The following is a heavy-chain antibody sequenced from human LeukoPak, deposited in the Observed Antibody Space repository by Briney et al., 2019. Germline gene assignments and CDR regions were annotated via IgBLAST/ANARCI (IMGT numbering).Heavy chain of an antibody. J-gene: IGHJ3*02. CDR1: GYRFTRYW. V-gene: IGHV5-51*01. Sequence: GESLRISCKDSGYRFTRYWIAWVRQMPGKGLQWMGIIDPGDSETRYSPSFQGQVTITADKSISTAYLQWSSLKASDTAMYYCARLNDGFDIWGQGAMVIVSS. CDR3: ARLNDGFDI. CDR2: IDPGDSET.